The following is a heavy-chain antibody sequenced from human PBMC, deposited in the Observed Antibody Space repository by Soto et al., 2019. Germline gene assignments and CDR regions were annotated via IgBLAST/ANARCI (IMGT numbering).Heavy chain of an antibody. CDR2: IYTSGST. Sequence: KTSETLSLTCTVSGGSISSYYWSWIRQPAGKGLEWIGRIYTSGSTNYNPSLKSRVTMSVDTSKNQFSLKLSSVTAADTAVYYCARSRPYVWGSPSYFDYWGQGTLVTVSS. J-gene: IGHJ4*02. V-gene: IGHV4-4*07. D-gene: IGHD3-16*01. CDR1: GGSISSYY. CDR3: ARSRPYVWGSPSYFDY.